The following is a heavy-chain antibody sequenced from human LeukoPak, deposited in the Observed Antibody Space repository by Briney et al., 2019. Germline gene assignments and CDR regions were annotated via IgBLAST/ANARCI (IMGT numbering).Heavy chain of an antibody. J-gene: IGHJ4*02. Sequence: SETLSLTCAVYGGSFSGYYWSWIRQPPGKRLEWIGEINHSGSTNYNPSLKSRVTISVDTSKNQFSLKLSSVTAADTAVYYCASSSSSTPFDYWGQGTLVTVSS. CDR3: ASSSSSTPFDY. V-gene: IGHV4-34*01. CDR1: GGSFSGYY. D-gene: IGHD3-22*01. CDR2: INHSGST.